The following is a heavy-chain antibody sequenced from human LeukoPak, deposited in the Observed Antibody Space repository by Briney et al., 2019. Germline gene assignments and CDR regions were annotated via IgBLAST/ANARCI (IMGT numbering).Heavy chain of an antibody. CDR2: ISSSSSYI. J-gene: IGHJ6*02. CDR1: GFTFSSYS. D-gene: IGHD2-15*01. V-gene: IGHV3-21*01. CDR3: ARDGCSGGSCYYYYGMDV. Sequence: PGGSLRLSCAASGFTFSSYSMNWVRQASGKGLEWVSSISSSSSYIYYADSVKGRFTISRDNAKNSLYPQMNSLRAEDTAVYYCARDGCSGGSCYYYYGMDVWGQGTTVTVSS.